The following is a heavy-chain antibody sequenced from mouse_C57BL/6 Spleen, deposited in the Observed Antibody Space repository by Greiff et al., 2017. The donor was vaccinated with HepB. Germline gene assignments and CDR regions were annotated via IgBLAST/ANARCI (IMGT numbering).Heavy chain of an antibody. D-gene: IGHD2-1*01. CDR1: GYTFTSYG. CDR3: ARSGVKGAMDY. CDR2: IYPRSGNT. V-gene: IGHV1-81*01. J-gene: IGHJ4*01. Sequence: QVQLQQSGAELARPGASVKLSCKASGYTFTSYGISWVKQRTGQGLEWIGEIYPRSGNTYYNEKFKGKATLTADKSSSTAYMELRSLTSEESAVYFCARSGVKGAMDYWGQGTSVTVSS.